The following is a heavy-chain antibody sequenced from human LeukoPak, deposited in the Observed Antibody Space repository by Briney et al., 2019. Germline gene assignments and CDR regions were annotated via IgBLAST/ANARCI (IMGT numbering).Heavy chain of an antibody. D-gene: IGHD3-16*01. CDR1: GFTFSTYT. CDR3: ARGGGLDV. CDR2: VSSGSSYM. V-gene: IGHV3-21*04. Sequence: GGSLRLSCAASGFTFSTYTMSWVRQAPGKGLEWVSSVSSGSSYMYYADSVKGRFTISRDNAKNSLSLQMNSLRAEDTAVYFCARGGGLDVWGQGATVTVSS. J-gene: IGHJ6*02.